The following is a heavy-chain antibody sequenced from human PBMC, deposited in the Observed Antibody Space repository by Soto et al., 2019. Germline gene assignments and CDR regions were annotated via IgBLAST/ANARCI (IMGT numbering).Heavy chain of an antibody. V-gene: IGHV4-31*03. J-gene: IGHJ5*01. CDR1: ADSLSGGNGNYY. Sequence: QVQLQESVPGLVKPSQTLSLTCSVSADSLSGGNGNYYWSWIRQYPGKGLEWIGYIYFSGKTYYNPSLKSRLTISIDTSKNQFSLKLGSVTAADTAVYYCARFCSGGSCFDWFDSWGQGTLVTVSS. D-gene: IGHD2-15*01. CDR3: ARFCSGGSCFDWFDS. CDR2: IYFSGKT.